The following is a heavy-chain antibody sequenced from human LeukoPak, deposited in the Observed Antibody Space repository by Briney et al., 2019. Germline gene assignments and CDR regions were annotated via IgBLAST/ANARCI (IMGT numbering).Heavy chain of an antibody. J-gene: IGHJ5*02. CDR2: INNDGGGA. Sequence: GGSLRLSCAASGITFGNNWMHWVRQGPGKGLVWISRINNDGGGAIYAESVKGRFTVSRDHAKNTLYLQMNSLRAEDTAVYYCARDVPHNWFDTWGQGTLVTVSS. CDR1: GITFGNNW. CDR3: ARDVPHNWFDT. V-gene: IGHV3-74*01.